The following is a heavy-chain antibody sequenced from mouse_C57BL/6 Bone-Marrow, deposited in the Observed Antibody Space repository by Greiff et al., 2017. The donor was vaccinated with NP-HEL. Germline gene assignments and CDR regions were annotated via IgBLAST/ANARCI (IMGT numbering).Heavy chain of an antibody. D-gene: IGHD1-1*01. J-gene: IGHJ3*01. CDR1: GFNFTDDY. V-gene: IGHV14-4*01. Sequence: VQLQQSGAELVRPGASVKLSCTASGFNFTDDYMHWVKQRPEQGLEWIGWIDPANSDTDYAPKFQGKATFTVDTSSNTAYLQLSSLTAEDTAVYYCTTGFYYDGSSSWFAYWGQGTLVTVSA. CDR2: IDPANSDT. CDR3: TTGFYYDGSSSWFAY.